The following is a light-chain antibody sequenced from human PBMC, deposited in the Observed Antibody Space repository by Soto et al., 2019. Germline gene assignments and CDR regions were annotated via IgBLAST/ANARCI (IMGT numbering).Light chain of an antibody. Sequence: IQLTQSPPSLSASVGDRVTITCRASQGVSSSLAWYQQRPGKAPKLLIYAASTLQSGVPSRFSGSGSGTEFTLTIRGLQPEDFATYYCQQLNDYPLTFGGGTKVDIK. V-gene: IGKV1-9*01. J-gene: IGKJ4*01. CDR1: QGVSSS. CDR2: AAS. CDR3: QQLNDYPLT.